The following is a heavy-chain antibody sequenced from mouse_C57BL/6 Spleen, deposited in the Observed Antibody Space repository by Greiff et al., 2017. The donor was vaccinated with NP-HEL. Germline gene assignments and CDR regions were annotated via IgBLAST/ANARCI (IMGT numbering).Heavy chain of an antibody. Sequence: EVNLVESGGGLVKPGGSLKLSCAASGFTFSSYAMSWVRQTPEKRLEWVATISDGGSYTYYPDNVKGRFTISRDNAKNNLYLQMSHLKSEDTAMYYCARDYGSSYHYAMDYWGQGTSVTVSS. D-gene: IGHD1-1*01. CDR3: ARDYGSSYHYAMDY. J-gene: IGHJ4*01. CDR1: GFTFSSYA. CDR2: ISDGGSYT. V-gene: IGHV5-4*03.